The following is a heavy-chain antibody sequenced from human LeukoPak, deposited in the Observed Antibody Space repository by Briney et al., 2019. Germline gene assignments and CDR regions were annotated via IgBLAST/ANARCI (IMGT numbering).Heavy chain of an antibody. D-gene: IGHD3-22*01. CDR1: GFTFSSYS. CDR3: ARDLYDSSGYYGY. V-gene: IGHV3-48*01. CDR2: ISSSSSTI. Sequence: GGSLRLSCAASGFTFSSYSMNWVRQAPGKGLEWVSYISSSSSTIYYADSVKGRFTISRDNAKNSLYLQMNSLRAEDTAVYYCARDLYDSSGYYGYWGQGTLVTVSS. J-gene: IGHJ4*02.